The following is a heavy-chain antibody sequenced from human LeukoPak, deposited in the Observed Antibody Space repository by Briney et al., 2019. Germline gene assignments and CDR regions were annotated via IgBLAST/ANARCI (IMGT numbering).Heavy chain of an antibody. CDR2: IYTSGST. Sequence: SETLSLTCTVSGGSISSYYWSWIRQPAGKGLEWIGRIYTSGSTNYNPSLKSRVTMSVDTSKNQFSLKLSSVTAADTAVYYCARDCDYDSSGYYSTLFFDYWGQGTLVTVSS. V-gene: IGHV4-4*07. CDR3: ARDCDYDSSGYYSTLFFDY. J-gene: IGHJ4*02. D-gene: IGHD3-22*01. CDR1: GGSISSYY.